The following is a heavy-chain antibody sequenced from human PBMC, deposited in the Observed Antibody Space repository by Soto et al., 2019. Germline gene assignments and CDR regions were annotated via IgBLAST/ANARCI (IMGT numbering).Heavy chain of an antibody. D-gene: IGHD3-10*01. CDR2: ISSGGDNT. V-gene: IGHV3-23*01. CDR3: AKSPTAPNMVRGLIFLWFDP. J-gene: IGHJ5*02. Sequence: EEQLLESGGDLVQPGGSLRLSCAASGFSLRNYAMNWVRQAPGKGLEWVSTISSGGDNTYYADSVKGRFTVSGDNSKNTLYLQMNSLRAEDTAIYYCAKSPTAPNMVRGLIFLWFDPWGQGTLVTVSS. CDR1: GFSLRNYA.